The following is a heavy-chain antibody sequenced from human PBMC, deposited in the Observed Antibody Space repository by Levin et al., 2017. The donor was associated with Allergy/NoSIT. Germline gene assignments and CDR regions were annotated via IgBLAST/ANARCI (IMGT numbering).Heavy chain of an antibody. CDR3: ARPLDRRDFWSGRHHWFDP. CDR2: ISAYNGNT. CDR1: GYTFTSYG. V-gene: IGHV1-18*01. Sequence: ASVKVSCKASGYTFTSYGISWVRQAPGQGLEWMGWISAYNGNTNYAQKLQGRVTMTTDTSTSTAYMELRSLRSDDTAVYYCARPLDRRDFWSGRHHWFDPWGQGTLVTVSS. J-gene: IGHJ5*02. D-gene: IGHD3-3*01.